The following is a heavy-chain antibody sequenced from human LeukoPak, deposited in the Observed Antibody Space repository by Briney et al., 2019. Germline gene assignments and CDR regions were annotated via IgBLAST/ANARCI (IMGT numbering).Heavy chain of an antibody. CDR1: GGSISSGGYY. CDR3: ARGRYYYGSGSYYLFDY. J-gene: IGHJ4*02. CDR2: IYYRGST. D-gene: IGHD3-10*01. V-gene: IGHV4-61*08. Sequence: SQTLSLTCTVSGGSISSGGYYWSWIRQPPGKGLEWIGYIYYRGSTNYNPSLKSRVTISVDTSKNQFSLKLSSVTAADTAVYYCARGRYYYGSGSYYLFDYWGQGTLVTVSS.